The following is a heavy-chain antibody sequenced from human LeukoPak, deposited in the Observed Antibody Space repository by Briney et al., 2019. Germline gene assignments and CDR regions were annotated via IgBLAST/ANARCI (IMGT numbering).Heavy chain of an antibody. V-gene: IGHV3-23*01. J-gene: IGHJ4*02. CDR2: ISGSGDNT. CDR3: AKGSYYDSSGSFYFDY. Sequence: PGGSLRLSCAASGLTFSSYAMSWVRQAPGKGLEWVSGISGSGDNTYYADSVKGRFTISRDNSKNTLYVQVNSLGTEDTAAYYCAKGSYYDSSGSFYFDYWGQGTLVIVSS. CDR1: GLTFSSYA. D-gene: IGHD3-22*01.